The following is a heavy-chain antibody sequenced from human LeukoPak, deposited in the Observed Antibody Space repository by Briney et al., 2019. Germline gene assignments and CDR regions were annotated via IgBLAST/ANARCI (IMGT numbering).Heavy chain of an antibody. D-gene: IGHD6-13*01. V-gene: IGHV5-51*01. J-gene: IGHJ5*02. Sequence: GESLKISCKGSGYSFTSYWIGWVRQMPGKGLEWMGIIYPGDSDTRYSPSFQGQVTISADKSISTAYLQWSSLKASDTAMYYCARHPPPKGIAAALDYWFDPWGQGTLVTVSS. CDR1: GYSFTSYW. CDR3: ARHPPPKGIAAALDYWFDP. CDR2: IYPGDSDT.